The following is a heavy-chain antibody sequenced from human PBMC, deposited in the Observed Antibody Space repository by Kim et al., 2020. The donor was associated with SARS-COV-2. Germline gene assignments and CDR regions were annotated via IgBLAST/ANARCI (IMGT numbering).Heavy chain of an antibody. D-gene: IGHD6-19*01. CDR1: GFTFGDYA. Sequence: GGSLRLSCTASGFTFGDYAMSWFRQAPGKGLEWVGFIRSKAYGGTTEYAASVKGRFTISRDDSKSIAYLQMNSLKTEDTAVYYCTKIAVAGDYNYYYGMDVWGRGTTVTVSS. V-gene: IGHV3-49*03. CDR3: TKIAVAGDYNYYYGMDV. J-gene: IGHJ6*02. CDR2: IRSKAYGGTT.